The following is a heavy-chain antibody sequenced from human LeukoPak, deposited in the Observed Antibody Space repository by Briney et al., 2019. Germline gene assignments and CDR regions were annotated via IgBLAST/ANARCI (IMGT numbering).Heavy chain of an antibody. D-gene: IGHD2-2*01. CDR1: GFTFSSYA. CDR2: ISGSGGST. CDR3: AKDLLDIVVVPAAIGDAFDI. V-gene: IGHV3-23*01. Sequence: GGSLRLSCAASGFTFSSYAMSWVRQAPGKGLEWVSAISGSGGSTYYADSVKGRFTISRDNSKNTLYLQMNSLRAEDTAVYYCAKDLLDIVVVPAAIGDAFDIWGQGTMVTVSS. J-gene: IGHJ3*02.